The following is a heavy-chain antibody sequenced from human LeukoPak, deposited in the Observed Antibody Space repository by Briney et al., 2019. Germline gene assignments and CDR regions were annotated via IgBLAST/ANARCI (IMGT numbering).Heavy chain of an antibody. CDR1: GYTFTGYY. V-gene: IGHV1-2*02. CDR2: INPNSGGT. D-gene: IGHD3-3*01. Sequence: ASVKVSCKASGYTFTGYYMHWVRQAPGQGLEWMGWINPNSGGTNYAQKFQGRVTMTRDTSISTAYMELSRLRSDDTAVYYCARSLNVLRFLEWLSGGFDYWGQGTLVTV. J-gene: IGHJ4*02. CDR3: ARSLNVLRFLEWLSGGFDY.